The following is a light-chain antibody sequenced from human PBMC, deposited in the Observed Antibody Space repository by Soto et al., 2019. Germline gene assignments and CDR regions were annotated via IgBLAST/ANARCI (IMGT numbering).Light chain of an antibody. CDR1: SSNIGNNY. V-gene: IGLV1-51*01. Sequence: QSVLTQSPSVSAAPGQKVTISRSGSSSNIGNNYVSWYQQLPGTAPKLLIYDNNKRPSGIPDRFSGSKSGTSGTLDITGLQTGDEADYHCATWDGSLPGEVVGGGTK. CDR2: DNN. J-gene: IGLJ2*01. CDR3: ATWDGSLPGEV.